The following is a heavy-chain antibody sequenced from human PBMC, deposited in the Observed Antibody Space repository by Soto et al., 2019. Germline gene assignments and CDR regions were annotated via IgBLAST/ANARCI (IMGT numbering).Heavy chain of an antibody. Sequence: GGSLRLSCAASGFTFDDYAMHWVRQAPGKGLEWVSGISWNSGSIGYADSVKGRFTISRDNAKNSLYLQMNSLRAEDTALYYCAKDNRPLWFGEFDYWGQGTLVTVSS. V-gene: IGHV3-9*01. CDR2: ISWNSGSI. CDR3: AKDNRPLWFGEFDY. J-gene: IGHJ4*02. D-gene: IGHD3-10*01. CDR1: GFTFDDYA.